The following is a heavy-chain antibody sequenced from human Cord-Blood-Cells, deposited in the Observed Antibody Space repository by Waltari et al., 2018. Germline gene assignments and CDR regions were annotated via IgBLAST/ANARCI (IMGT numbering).Heavy chain of an antibody. D-gene: IGHD3-10*01. Sequence: EVQLLESGGGLVQPGGSLRLSCAASGFTFSSYAMSWVRQAPGKGLEWVSAISGSGGSTYYADSVKGRFTISRDNSKNTLYLQMKSLRAEDTAVYYCAKEGGNYYGSGSYFDYWGQGTLVTVSS. J-gene: IGHJ4*02. CDR2: ISGSGGST. CDR3: AKEGGNYYGSGSYFDY. V-gene: IGHV3-23*01. CDR1: GFTFSSYA.